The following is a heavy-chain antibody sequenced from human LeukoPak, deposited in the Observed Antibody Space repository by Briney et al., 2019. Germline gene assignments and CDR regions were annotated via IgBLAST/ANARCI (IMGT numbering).Heavy chain of an antibody. J-gene: IGHJ6*02. V-gene: IGHV3-73*01. CDR2: LRSKANNYAT. CDR3: TTAPYCSGGSCYGDYYYYGMDV. D-gene: IGHD2-15*01. CDR1: GFTFSGSA. Sequence: GGSLRLSCAASGFTFSGSAVHWVRQASGKGLEWVGRLRSKANNYATSYAASVKGRFTISRDDSKNTAYLQMNSLKTEDTAVYYCTTAPYCSGGSCYGDYYYYGMDVWGQGTTVTVSS.